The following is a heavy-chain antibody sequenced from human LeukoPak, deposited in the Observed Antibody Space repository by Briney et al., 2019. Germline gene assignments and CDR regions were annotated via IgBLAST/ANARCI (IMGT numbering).Heavy chain of an antibody. CDR3: VRSYYYDGSGY. CDR1: GFTFDDYA. V-gene: IGHV3-9*01. Sequence: GGSLRLSCAASGFTFDDYAMHWVRQAPGKGLEWVSGISWNSGSIGYADSVKGRFTTSRDNAKKSLSLQMNSLRVEDTAVYYCVRSYYYDGSGYWGQGTLVTVSS. CDR2: ISWNSGSI. D-gene: IGHD3-22*01. J-gene: IGHJ4*02.